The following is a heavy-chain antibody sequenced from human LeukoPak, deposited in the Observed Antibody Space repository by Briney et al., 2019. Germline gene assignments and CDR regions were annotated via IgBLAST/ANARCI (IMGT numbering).Heavy chain of an antibody. D-gene: IGHD5-24*01. V-gene: IGHV3-15*01. Sequence: GGSLRLSCAASAFTFSNAWMSWVRQAPEEGMEWVGRIKSKTDGGTTDYAAPVKGRFTISRDDSKNTLYLQMNSLKTENTAVYYCTAGLRDGDNPWGQGTLVTVSS. CDR3: TAGLRDGDNP. J-gene: IGHJ5*02. CDR2: IKSKTDGGTT. CDR1: AFTFSNAW.